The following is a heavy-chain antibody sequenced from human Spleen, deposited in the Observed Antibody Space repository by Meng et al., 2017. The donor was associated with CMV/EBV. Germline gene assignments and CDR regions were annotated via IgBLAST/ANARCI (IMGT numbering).Heavy chain of an antibody. CDR2: ISGGGGTT. CDR1: GFTFSSYE. V-gene: IGHV3-23*01. D-gene: IGHD6-13*01. Sequence: GESLKISCAASGFTFSSYEMNWVRQAPGKGLEWVSDISGGGGTTWFADAVKGRFTISRDTSKNMVYLLMNSLRAEDTALYYCAKGGGSWYLDSWGQGTLVTVSS. CDR3: AKGGGSWYLDS. J-gene: IGHJ4*02.